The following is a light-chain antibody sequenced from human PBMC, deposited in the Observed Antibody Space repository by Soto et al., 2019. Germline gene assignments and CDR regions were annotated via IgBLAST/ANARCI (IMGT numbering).Light chain of an antibody. CDR3: QKYNSAPLT. CDR1: QGIAPY. V-gene: IGKV1-27*01. Sequence: DVQMTQPPSSLSAFVGDRVTITCRASQGIAPYLAWFQQKPGKVPKLLIYATSTLQSGVPSRFSGSGSGTDFTLTVTSLQAEDVGTYYCQKYNSAPLTFGGGTKVEIK. CDR2: ATS. J-gene: IGKJ4*01.